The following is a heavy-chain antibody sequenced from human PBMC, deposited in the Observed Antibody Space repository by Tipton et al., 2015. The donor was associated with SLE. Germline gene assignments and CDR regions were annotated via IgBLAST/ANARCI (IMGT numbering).Heavy chain of an antibody. V-gene: IGHV4-31*11. CDR3: AREVKSGRYDWFDP. Sequence: TLSLTCAVSGYSIGSGFYWGWIRQHPGKGLEWIGYIYDTETTYYNPSLKSRVTMSIDRSKNHFSLRLRSVSAADTAIYYCAREVKSGRYDWFDPWGQGTLVTVSS. CDR2: IYDTETT. CDR1: GYSIGSGFY. D-gene: IGHD1-26*01. J-gene: IGHJ5*02.